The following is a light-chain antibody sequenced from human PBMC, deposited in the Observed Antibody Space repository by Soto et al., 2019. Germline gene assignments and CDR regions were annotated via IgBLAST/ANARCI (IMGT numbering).Light chain of an antibody. V-gene: IGKV1-5*01. Sequence: DIQMSHSRSTLSPSLGDRVSNTCRASQSISSWLAWYQQKPGKAPKLLIYDASSLESGVPSRLSGSGSGTDFTFTISSLQPEDNATYYCQQSENSPYTFGPGTKVAI. CDR3: QQSENSPYT. J-gene: IGKJ3*01. CDR2: DAS. CDR1: QSISSW.